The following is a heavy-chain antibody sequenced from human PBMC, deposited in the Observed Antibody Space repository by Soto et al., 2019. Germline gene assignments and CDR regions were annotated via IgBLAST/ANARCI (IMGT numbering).Heavy chain of an antibody. CDR3: ARDVHGSAYYYMDV. V-gene: IGHV3-33*01. CDR1: GFTFSSYG. J-gene: IGHJ6*03. Sequence: GGSLRLSCAASGFTFSSYGMHWVRQAPGKGLEWVAVIWYDGSNKYYADSVKGRFTISRDNSKNTLYLQMNSLRAEDTAVYYCARDVHGSAYYYMDVWGKGTTVTVSS. CDR2: IWYDGSNK.